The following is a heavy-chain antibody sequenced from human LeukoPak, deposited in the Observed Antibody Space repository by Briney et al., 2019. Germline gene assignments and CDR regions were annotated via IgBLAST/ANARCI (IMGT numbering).Heavy chain of an antibody. V-gene: IGHV3-23*01. Sequence: GGSLRLSCAASGFTFSSYAMSWVRQAPGKGLEWVSAISGSGGSTYYADSVKGRFIISRDNSKNTLYLQMNSLRAEDTAVYYCAKDLRLMVSSSWYGISYGMDVWGQGTTVTVSS. D-gene: IGHD6-13*01. CDR3: AKDLRLMVSSSWYGISYGMDV. CDR1: GFTFSSYA. J-gene: IGHJ6*02. CDR2: ISGSGGST.